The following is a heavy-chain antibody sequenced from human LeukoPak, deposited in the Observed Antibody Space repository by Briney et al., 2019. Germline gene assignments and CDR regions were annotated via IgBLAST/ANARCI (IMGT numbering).Heavy chain of an antibody. CDR1: GGSFSSYY. Sequence: KPSETLSLTCTVSGGSFSSYYWNWIRQPPGKGLELIGYIYYSGSTNYNPSLKSRVAISVDTSENQFSLKLSSVTAADTAVYYCAREVAGIQLFDYWGQGTLVTVSS. CDR2: IYYSGST. CDR3: AREVAGIQLFDY. D-gene: IGHD5-18*01. J-gene: IGHJ4*02. V-gene: IGHV4-59*01.